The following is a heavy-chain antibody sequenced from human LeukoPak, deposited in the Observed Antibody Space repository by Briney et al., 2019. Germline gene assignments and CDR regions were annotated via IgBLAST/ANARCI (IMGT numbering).Heavy chain of an antibody. CDR3: ASQLTGYYAFDI. Sequence: GGSLRLSCAASGWMHWLRQAPGKGLVWVSGINHDGTGTYYADSVKGRFTISRDNAKNTLYLQMNSLSADDTAVYYCASQLTGYYAFDIWGQGTMVTVSS. D-gene: IGHD3-9*01. CDR1: GW. J-gene: IGHJ3*02. CDR2: INHDGTGT. V-gene: IGHV3-74*01.